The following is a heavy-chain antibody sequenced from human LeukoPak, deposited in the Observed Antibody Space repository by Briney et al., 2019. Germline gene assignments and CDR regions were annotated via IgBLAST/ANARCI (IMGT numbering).Heavy chain of an antibody. Sequence: SETLSLTCTVSGGSISSYYWSWIRQPPGKGLEWIGYIYYSGSTNYNPSLKSRVTISVDTSKNQFSLKLSSVTAADTALYYCAGDHGALGGYFDYWGQGTLVTVSS. D-gene: IGHD4/OR15-4a*01. CDR3: AGDHGALGGYFDY. CDR2: IYYSGST. V-gene: IGHV4-59*01. J-gene: IGHJ4*02. CDR1: GGSISSYY.